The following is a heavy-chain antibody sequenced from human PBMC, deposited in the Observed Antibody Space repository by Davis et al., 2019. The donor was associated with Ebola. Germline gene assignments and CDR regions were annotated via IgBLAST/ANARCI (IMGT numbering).Heavy chain of an antibody. D-gene: IGHD4-17*01. J-gene: IGHJ4*02. CDR1: GFTFSSYG. CDR3: ATDVWGGDYGDYVGSY. Sequence: GESLKISCAASGFTFSSYGMHWVRQAPGKGLEWMGGFDPEDGETIYAQKFQGRVTMTEDTSTDTAYMELSSLRSEDTAVYYCATDVWGGDYGDYVGSYWGQGTLVTVSS. V-gene: IGHV1-24*01. CDR2: FDPEDGET.